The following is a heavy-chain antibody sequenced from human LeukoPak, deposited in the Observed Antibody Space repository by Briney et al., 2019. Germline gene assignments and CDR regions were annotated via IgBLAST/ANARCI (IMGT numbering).Heavy chain of an antibody. CDR1: GGSFSGYY. Sequence: SETLSLTCVVYGGSFSGYYWSWIRQPPGKGLERIGEINHSGSTNYNPSLKSRVTISVDTSKNQFSLKLSSVTAADTAVYYCARGREYSSSSVYYFDYWGQGTLVTVSS. V-gene: IGHV4-34*01. D-gene: IGHD6-6*01. CDR2: INHSGST. J-gene: IGHJ4*02. CDR3: ARGREYSSSSVYYFDY.